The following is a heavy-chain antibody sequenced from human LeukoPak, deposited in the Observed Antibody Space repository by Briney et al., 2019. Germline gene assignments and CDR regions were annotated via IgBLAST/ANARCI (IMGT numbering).Heavy chain of an antibody. CDR2: ISRSGSTP. CDR3: ANLAPDSTTPTDF. D-gene: IGHD1-1*01. CDR1: GFTFSAYD. V-gene: IGHV3-23*01. Sequence: GGSLRLSCEGSGFTFSAYDLSWVRQAQGQGLEWVAAISRSGSTPYYTASVKGRFTISRDNSKNTLFLQMNSLRAGDTAVYYCANLAPDSTTPTDFWGQGTLVTVSS. J-gene: IGHJ4*02.